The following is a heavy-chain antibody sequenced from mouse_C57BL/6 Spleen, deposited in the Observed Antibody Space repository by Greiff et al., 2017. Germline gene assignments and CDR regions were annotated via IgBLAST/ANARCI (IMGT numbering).Heavy chain of an antibody. CDR2: IHPNSGST. CDR3: AREGYDEYFDV. V-gene: IGHV1-64*01. CDR1: GYTFTSYW. J-gene: IGHJ1*03. Sequence: VQLQQPGAELVKPGASVKLSCKASGYTFTSYWMHWVKQRPGQGLEWIGMIHPNSGSTNYNEKFKSKATLTVDKSSSTAYMQLSSLTSEDSAVYYCAREGYDEYFDVWGTGTTVTVSS. D-gene: IGHD2-2*01.